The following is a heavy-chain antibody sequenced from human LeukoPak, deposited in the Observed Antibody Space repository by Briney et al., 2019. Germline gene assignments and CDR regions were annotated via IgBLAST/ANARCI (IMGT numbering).Heavy chain of an antibody. V-gene: IGHV1-18*01. CDR2: ISAYSGNT. CDR3: AFSPGKSLKWLDP. Sequence: GASVKVSCKASGYTYNIYGISWVRQAPGQGLEWMGWISAYSGNTNYARSLQGRVTLTTDTSTSTAYMELTSLRSDDTAVYYCAFSPGKSLKWLDPWGQGTLVSVSS. D-gene: IGHD2/OR15-2a*01. J-gene: IGHJ5*02. CDR1: GYTYNIYG.